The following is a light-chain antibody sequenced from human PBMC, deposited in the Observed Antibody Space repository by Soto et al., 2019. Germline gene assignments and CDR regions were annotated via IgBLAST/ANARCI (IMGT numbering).Light chain of an antibody. CDR3: HHYYTTPPA. CDR2: WAS. J-gene: IGKJ1*01. V-gene: IGKV4-1*01. CDR1: QTVLYSSNNHNY. Sequence: IVMTQSPDSLAVSLGETATINCRSSQTVLYSSNNHNYVAWYQQKAGQPPKLLIYWASTRESGVPQRFSGSGSGTDFTLTISDLQAEDVAVYFCHHYYTTPPAFGQGTRV.